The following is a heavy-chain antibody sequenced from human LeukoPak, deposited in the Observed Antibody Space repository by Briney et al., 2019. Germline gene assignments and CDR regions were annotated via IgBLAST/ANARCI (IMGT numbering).Heavy chain of an antibody. CDR3: ARRAGAYSHPYDY. D-gene: IGHD4/OR15-4a*01. V-gene: IGHV3-30*03. J-gene: IGHJ4*02. CDR1: GFTSSSYG. CDR2: ISYDGSNK. Sequence: GGSLRLSCAASGFTSSSYGMSWVRQAPGKGLEWVAVISYDGSNKYYADSVKGRFTISRDNSKNTLYLQMNSLRAEDTAVYYCARRAGAYSHPYDYWGQGTLVTVSS.